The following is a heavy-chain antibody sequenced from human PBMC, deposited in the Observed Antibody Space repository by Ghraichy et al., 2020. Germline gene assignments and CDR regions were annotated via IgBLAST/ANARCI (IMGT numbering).Heavy chain of an antibody. Sequence: GGSLRLSCAASGFTFSSYGMHWVRQAPGKGLEWVAVISYDGSNKYYADSVKGRFTISRDNSKNTLYLQMNSLRAEDTAVYYCARDFAYSSGWYNWFDPWGQGTLVTVSS. CDR3: ARDFAYSSGWYNWFDP. D-gene: IGHD6-19*01. J-gene: IGHJ5*02. CDR2: ISYDGSNK. V-gene: IGHV3-30*03. CDR1: GFTFSSYG.